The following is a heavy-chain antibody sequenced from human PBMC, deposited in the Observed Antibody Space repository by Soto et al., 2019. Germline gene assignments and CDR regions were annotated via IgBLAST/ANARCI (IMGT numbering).Heavy chain of an antibody. Sequence: QVQLHASVPGLVKPSETLSLTCTVSGGAISSYYWSWIRQPPGKGLEWIGYIYYSGSTNYNPSLNTRVTISVDKSKNQSSLKLSSVTAADTAVADCARGYSYVYYWGRGTLVTVSS. CDR2: IYYSGST. CDR1: GGAISSYY. V-gene: IGHV4-59*01. J-gene: IGHJ4*02. D-gene: IGHD5-18*01. CDR3: ARGYSYVYY.